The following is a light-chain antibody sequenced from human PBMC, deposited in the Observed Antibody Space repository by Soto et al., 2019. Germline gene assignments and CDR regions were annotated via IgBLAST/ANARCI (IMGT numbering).Light chain of an antibody. CDR1: SSDIGGYNF. Sequence: QSALTQPASVSGSPGQSSTISCPGTSSDIGGYNFVSWYQQHPGKAPKLMIYEVTYRHSGVSNRFSGSKSGHTASVTISGLQAADEADYYSASYTDSHTVLFGGGTKRTVL. J-gene: IGLJ3*02. V-gene: IGLV2-14*01. CDR3: ASYTDSHTVL. CDR2: EVT.